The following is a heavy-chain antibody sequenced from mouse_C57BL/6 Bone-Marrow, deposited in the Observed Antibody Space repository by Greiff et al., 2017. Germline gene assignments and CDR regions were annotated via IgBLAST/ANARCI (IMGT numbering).Heavy chain of an antibody. CDR1: GYTFTSYW. CDR2: IHPNSGST. Sequence: QVQLQQPGAELVKPGASVKLSCKASGYTFTSYWMHWVKQRPGQGLEWIGMIHPNSGSTNYNEKFKSKATLTVDKSSSTAYMQLSSLTSEDAAVYYCARGDYGNHHYAMDYWGQGTSVTVSS. J-gene: IGHJ4*01. CDR3: ARGDYGNHHYAMDY. D-gene: IGHD2-1*01. V-gene: IGHV1-64*01.